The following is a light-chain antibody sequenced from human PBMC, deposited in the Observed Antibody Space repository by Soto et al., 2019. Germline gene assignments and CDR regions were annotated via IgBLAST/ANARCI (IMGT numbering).Light chain of an antibody. CDR3: AAWDDSLNGHVV. Sequence: QSVLTQPPSASGTPGQRVTISCSGRSSKFVSNILNWYQQLPGTAPKLLIYSNNQRPSGVPDLFSGSKSGTSASLAISGLQSEDEADYYCAAWDDSLNGHVVFGGGTQLTVL. CDR2: SNN. V-gene: IGLV1-44*01. CDR1: SSKFVSNI. J-gene: IGLJ2*01.